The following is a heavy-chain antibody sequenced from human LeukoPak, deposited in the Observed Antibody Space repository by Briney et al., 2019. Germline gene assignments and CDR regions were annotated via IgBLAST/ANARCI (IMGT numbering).Heavy chain of an antibody. D-gene: IGHD1-14*01. Sequence: GGSLRLSCAASGFSFSNYVMNWVRQAPGKGLEWVAVIWDDRITKFYTDSVKDRFTISRDNSKNALYLQMTSLRPEDSAVYYCVSPVFINYWGQGTLVTVSS. CDR3: VSPVFINY. V-gene: IGHV3-33*01. CDR1: GFSFSNYV. J-gene: IGHJ4*01. CDR2: IWDDRITK.